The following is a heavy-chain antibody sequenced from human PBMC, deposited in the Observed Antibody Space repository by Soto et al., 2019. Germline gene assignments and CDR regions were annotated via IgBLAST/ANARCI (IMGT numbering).Heavy chain of an antibody. Sequence: GESLKISCKGSGYSFTSYWIGWVRQMPGKGLEWMGIIYPGDSDTRYSPSFQGQVTISADKSISTAYLQWSSLKASDTAMYYCARRYCSSTSCLLPFDPWGQGTLVTVSS. J-gene: IGHJ5*02. CDR2: IYPGDSDT. V-gene: IGHV5-51*01. CDR3: ARRYCSSTSCLLPFDP. CDR1: GYSFTSYW. D-gene: IGHD2-2*01.